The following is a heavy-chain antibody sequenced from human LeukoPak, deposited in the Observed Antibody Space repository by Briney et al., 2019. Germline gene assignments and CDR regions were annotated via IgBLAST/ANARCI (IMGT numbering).Heavy chain of an antibody. D-gene: IGHD1-14*01. CDR3: ARDAPRKGFDY. J-gene: IGHJ4*02. CDR2: IYYSGTT. Sequence: SETLSLTCTVSGGSISSSGYYWGWVRQPPGMGLEWIGNIYYSGTTYYNPSLKGRVTISLDTSKNQFSLKVSSVTAADTAVYYCARDAPRKGFDYRGQGTLVTVSS. CDR1: GGSISSSGYY. V-gene: IGHV4-39*07.